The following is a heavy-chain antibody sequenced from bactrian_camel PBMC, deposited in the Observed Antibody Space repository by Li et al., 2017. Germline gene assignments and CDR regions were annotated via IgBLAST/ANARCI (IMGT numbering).Heavy chain of an antibody. V-gene: IGHV3S53*01. CDR2: ISSDGRM. Sequence: VQLVESGGGSVQAGGSLTLSCAVSAWTFELNAIAWFRQAPEKGREGVAAISSDGRMQYHASVKGRFIISQDNAKRTVYLQMNGLKPVDTAMYYCAVVRDLCSAIGDYYFRGQGTQVTVS. D-gene: IGHD6*01. J-gene: IGHJ4*01. CDR3: AVVRDLCSAIGDYYF. CDR1: AWTFELNA.